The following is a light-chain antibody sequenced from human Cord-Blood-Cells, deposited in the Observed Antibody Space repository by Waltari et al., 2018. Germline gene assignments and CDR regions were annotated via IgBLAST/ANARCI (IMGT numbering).Light chain of an antibody. V-gene: IGKV2-30*02. CDR3: MQGTHWPPT. CDR1: QSLVHSDGNTY. J-gene: IGKJ1*01. CDR2: KVS. Sequence: DVVMTQSPLSLPVTLGQPASISCRSSQSLVHSDGNTYLNWFQQMPGQSPRRLIYKVSNRDSGVPDRFSGSGSGTDFTLKISRVEAEDVGVYYCMQGTHWPPTFGQGTKVEIK.